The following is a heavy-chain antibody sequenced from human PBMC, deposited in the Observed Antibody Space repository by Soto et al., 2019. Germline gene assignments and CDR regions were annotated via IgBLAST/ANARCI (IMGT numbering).Heavy chain of an antibody. Sequence: QITLKESGPTLVKPTQTLTLTCSFSGFSLSTSGVGVGWIRQPPGKALEWLALIYWDDDKRYSPSLRGRLTTNKXTXTNPVVLTMTNMDPVDTATYYGSHSPWTGTKAYFNYWGQGTLVTVSS. CDR2: IYWDDDK. D-gene: IGHD1-1*01. CDR1: GFSLSTSGVG. V-gene: IGHV2-5*02. CDR3: SHSPWTGTKAYFNY. J-gene: IGHJ4*02.